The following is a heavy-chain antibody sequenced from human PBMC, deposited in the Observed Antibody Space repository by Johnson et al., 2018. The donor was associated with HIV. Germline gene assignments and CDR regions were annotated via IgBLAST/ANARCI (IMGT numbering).Heavy chain of an antibody. D-gene: IGHD1-26*01. V-gene: IGHV3-43D*03. CDR3: ARDPLMHGSSFDI. Sequence: VQLVESGGGLVKPGGSLRLSCAASGFTFDDYAMHWGRQAPGKGLEWVSLISWDGGSTYYADSVKGRFTISRDNSKNSRYLQMNSLRAEDTAVYSWARDPLMHGSSFDIWGPGTMVTVSS. CDR1: GFTFDDYA. CDR2: ISWDGGST. J-gene: IGHJ3*02.